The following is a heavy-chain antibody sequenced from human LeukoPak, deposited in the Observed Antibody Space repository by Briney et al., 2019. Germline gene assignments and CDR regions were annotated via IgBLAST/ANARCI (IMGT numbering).Heavy chain of an antibody. Sequence: PPETLSLTCSVSGGSIRSYHWSWIRQPAGKGLEWIGRIYTSGSTNYNPSLKSRVTISVDTSKNQFSLKLSSVTAAGTAVYYCARTRGLTVFDYWGQGTLVTVSS. D-gene: IGHD1-20*01. J-gene: IGHJ4*02. V-gene: IGHV4-4*07. CDR2: IYTSGST. CDR3: ARTRGLTVFDY. CDR1: GGSIRSYH.